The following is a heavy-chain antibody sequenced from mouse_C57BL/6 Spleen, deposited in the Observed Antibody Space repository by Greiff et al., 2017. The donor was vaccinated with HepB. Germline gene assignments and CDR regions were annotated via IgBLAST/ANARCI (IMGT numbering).Heavy chain of an antibody. CDR1: GYAFSSSW. CDR3: AREGGPYYFDY. Sequence: SGPELVKPGASVKISCKASGYAFSSSWMNWVKQRPGKGLEWIGRIYPGDGDTNYNGKFKGKATLTADKSSSTAYMQLSSLTSEDSAVYFCAREGGPYYFDYWGQGTTLTVSS. D-gene: IGHD3-3*01. J-gene: IGHJ2*01. V-gene: IGHV1-82*01. CDR2: IYPGDGDT.